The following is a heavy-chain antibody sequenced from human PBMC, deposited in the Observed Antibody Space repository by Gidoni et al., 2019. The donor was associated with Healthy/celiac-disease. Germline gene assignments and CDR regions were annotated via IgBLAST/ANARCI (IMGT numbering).Heavy chain of an antibody. CDR2: IDYSGST. V-gene: IGHV4-39*01. CDR3: ARRRGSYCSGGSCHYYFDY. Sequence: QLQLQESGPGLVKPSETLSLTCTVSGGSISSSSYYWGWIRQPPGKGLEWIGSIDYSGSTYYNPSLKCRVTISVDTSKNQFSLKLSSVTAADTAVYYCARRRGSYCSGGSCHYYFDYWGQGTLVTVSS. CDR1: GGSISSSSYY. J-gene: IGHJ4*02. D-gene: IGHD2-15*01.